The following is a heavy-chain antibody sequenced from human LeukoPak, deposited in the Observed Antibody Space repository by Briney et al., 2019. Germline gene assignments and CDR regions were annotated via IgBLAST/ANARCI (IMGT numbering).Heavy chain of an antibody. CDR3: ARVALNGYYDFWSGYSGPFDI. CDR1: GFTVNSNY. D-gene: IGHD3-3*01. Sequence: GGSLRLSCAASGFTVNSNYMSWVRQAPGKGLEWVANIKQDGSEKYYVDSVKGRFTISRDNAKNSLYLQMNSLRAEDTAVYFCARVALNGYYDFWSGYSGPFDIWGQGTMVTVSS. V-gene: IGHV3-7*01. CDR2: IKQDGSEK. J-gene: IGHJ3*02.